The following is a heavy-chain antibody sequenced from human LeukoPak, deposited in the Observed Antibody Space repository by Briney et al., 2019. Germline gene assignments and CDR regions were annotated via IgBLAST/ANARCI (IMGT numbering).Heavy chain of an antibody. CDR1: GYTFNIYG. D-gene: IGHD1-1*01. CDR3: ARGNWNPNWFDP. Sequence: ASVKVSCKASGYTFNIYGIIWVRQAPGQGLEWVGWISTYNGNTNYAQKLQGRVTMTTDTSTSTAYMELRSLRSDDTAVYYCARGNWNPNWFDPWGQGTLVTVSS. V-gene: IGHV1-18*01. CDR2: ISTYNGNT. J-gene: IGHJ5*02.